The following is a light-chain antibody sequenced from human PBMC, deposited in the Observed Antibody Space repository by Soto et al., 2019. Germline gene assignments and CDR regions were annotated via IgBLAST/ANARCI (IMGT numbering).Light chain of an antibody. CDR1: QSINSW. Sequence: DIQMTQSPSTLSASVGDRVTITCRASQSINSWLAWYQQKPGKAPKLHISQASSLESGVPSRFSGSGSGTDFTLTISSLQPDDFATYYCQQYSSYSRTFGQGTKVEIK. CDR2: QAS. V-gene: IGKV1-5*03. CDR3: QQYSSYSRT. J-gene: IGKJ1*01.